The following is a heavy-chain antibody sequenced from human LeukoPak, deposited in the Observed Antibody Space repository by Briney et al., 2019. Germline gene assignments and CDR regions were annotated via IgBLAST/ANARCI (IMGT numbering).Heavy chain of an antibody. CDR2: ISYDGSNK. V-gene: IGHV3-30*04. Sequence: GRSLRLSCAASGFTFSSYAMHWVRQAPGKGLEWVAVISYDGSNKYYADSVKGLFTISRDNSKNTLYLQMNSLRAEDTALYYCAREGHGAADYWGQGTLVTVSS. CDR3: AREGHGAADY. J-gene: IGHJ4*02. D-gene: IGHD6-13*01. CDR1: GFTFSSYA.